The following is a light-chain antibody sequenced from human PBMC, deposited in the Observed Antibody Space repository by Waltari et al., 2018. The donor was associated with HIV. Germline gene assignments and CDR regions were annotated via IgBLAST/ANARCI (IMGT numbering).Light chain of an antibody. J-gene: IGLJ3*02. V-gene: IGLV1-47*01. CDR1: SSNIGSNY. Sequence: QSVLTQPPSASGTPGQRVTISCSGSSSNIGSNYVYWYQQLPGTAPKPLINRTNQRPSGVPDRFSGSKSGTSASLAISGLRSEDEADYYCAAWDNSLSAPVFGGGTKLTVL. CDR2: RTN. CDR3: AAWDNSLSAPV.